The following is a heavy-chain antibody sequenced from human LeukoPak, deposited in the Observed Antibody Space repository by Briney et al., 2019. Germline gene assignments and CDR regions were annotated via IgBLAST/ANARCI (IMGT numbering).Heavy chain of an antibody. CDR1: GYTFTGYY. CDR3: ARAGSWIQLWLLYFDY. Sequence: ASVKVSCKASGYTFTGYYMHWVRQAPGQGLEWMGWINPNSGGTNYAQKFQGRVTMTRDTSISTAYMELRSLRSDDTAVYYCARAGSWIQLWLLYFDYWGQGTLVTVSS. V-gene: IGHV1-2*02. J-gene: IGHJ4*02. CDR2: INPNSGGT. D-gene: IGHD5-18*01.